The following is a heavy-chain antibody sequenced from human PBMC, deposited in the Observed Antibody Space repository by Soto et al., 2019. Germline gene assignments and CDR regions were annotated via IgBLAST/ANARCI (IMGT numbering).Heavy chain of an antibody. CDR3: ARESGDNWTYEVD. D-gene: IGHD1-7*01. J-gene: IGHJ4*02. V-gene: IGHV4-4*07. CDR1: GGSITDYS. CDR2: ISINGNS. Sequence: QVQVKESGPGLVKPSETLSLTYTVSGGSITDYSWSWIRQSGGKGLEWLGRISINGNSHYHPSLRSRVTMSIETSKNQFSLNLRSVTAADTAVYYCARESGDNWTYEVDWGQGTLVTVSS.